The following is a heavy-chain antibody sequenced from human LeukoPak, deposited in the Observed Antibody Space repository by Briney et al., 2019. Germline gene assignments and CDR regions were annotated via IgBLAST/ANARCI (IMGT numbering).Heavy chain of an antibody. J-gene: IGHJ4*02. CDR1: GYTFTGYY. CDR2: INPNSGGT. CDR3: AREGLDGQTFWEEDCSSTSCHTDY. D-gene: IGHD2-2*01. V-gene: IGHV1-2*02. Sequence: GASVKVSCKASGYTFTGYYMHWVRQAPGQGLEWMGWINPNSGGTNYAQKFQGRVTMTRDTSISIAYMELSRLRSDDTAVYYCAREGLDGQTFWEEDCSSTSCHTDYWGQGTLVTVSS.